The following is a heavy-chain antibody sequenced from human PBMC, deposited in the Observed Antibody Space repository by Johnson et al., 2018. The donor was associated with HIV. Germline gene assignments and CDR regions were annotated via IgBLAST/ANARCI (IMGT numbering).Heavy chain of an antibody. CDR1: GFTFSSYG. D-gene: IGHD1-26*01. Sequence: VQLVESGGGVVQPGRSLRLSCAASGFTFSSYGMHWVRQVTGKGLEWVSAIGTAGETNYPGSVKGRFPISRENAKNSLYLQMNSMRAGDTAVYYCARGWGIVGAKSAFDIWGQGTMVTVSS. CDR3: ARGWGIVGAKSAFDI. V-gene: IGHV3-13*01. CDR2: IGTAGET. J-gene: IGHJ3*02.